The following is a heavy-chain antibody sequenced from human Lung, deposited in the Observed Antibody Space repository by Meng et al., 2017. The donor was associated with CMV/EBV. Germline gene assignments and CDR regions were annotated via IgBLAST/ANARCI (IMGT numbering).Heavy chain of an antibody. J-gene: IGHJ4*02. Sequence: SVXVSXXASGGTFRKYSISWVRQAPGQGLEWMGGILPIFGIAKIAQNFQGRVTITTDGSTSAAYMEVSSLRSEDTAVYYCARVGGTMVKNGYFDYWGQGTXVNVDS. D-gene: IGHD4/OR15-4a*01. CDR1: GGTFRKYS. V-gene: IGHV1-69*05. CDR2: ILPIFGIA. CDR3: ARVGGTMVKNGYFDY.